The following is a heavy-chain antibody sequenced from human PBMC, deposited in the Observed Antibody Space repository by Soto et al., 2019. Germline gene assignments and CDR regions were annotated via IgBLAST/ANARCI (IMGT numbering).Heavy chain of an antibody. CDR2: IYYSGST. J-gene: IGHJ6*02. V-gene: IGHV4-39*02. CDR3: ARDYGEGEQIVYGMDA. CDR1: GGSISSSSCY. D-gene: IGHD4-17*01. Sequence: XETLSLTCTVAGGSISSSSCYWGWIRQPPGKGLEWIGIIYYSGSTYYNPSLKSRVTISVDTSKNQFSLKLSSVTAADTAVYYCARDYGEGEQIVYGMDAWGQGATVTVSS.